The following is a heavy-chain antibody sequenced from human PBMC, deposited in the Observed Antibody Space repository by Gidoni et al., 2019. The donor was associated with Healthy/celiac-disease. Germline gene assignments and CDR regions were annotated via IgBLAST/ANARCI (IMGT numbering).Heavy chain of an antibody. J-gene: IGHJ4*02. CDR1: GFTFRSDS. CDR2: ISSSSSYI. Sequence: EVQLVESGGGLVKPGGSLRLSCAASGFTFRSDSMNGVRQAPGQGLEWVSSISSSSSYIYHADSVKGGFTISRDNAKNSLYLQMNSLRAEDTAVYYCARERHFDYWGQGTLVTVSS. CDR3: ARERHFDY. V-gene: IGHV3-21*01. D-gene: IGHD6-25*01.